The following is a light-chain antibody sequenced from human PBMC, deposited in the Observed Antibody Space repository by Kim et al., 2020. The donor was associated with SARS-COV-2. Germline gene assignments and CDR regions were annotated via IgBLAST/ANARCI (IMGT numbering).Light chain of an antibody. CDR2: DVN. V-gene: IGLV2-14*03. J-gene: IGLJ2*01. Sequence: QSALTQPASVSGSPGQSITVSCTGTSSDIGGYNFVSWYQQHPGKAPKLMIYDVNSRPSGVSNRFSGSKSGNTASLTISGLQAEDEADYYCSSYTTSSTLVVFGGGTQLTVL. CDR1: SSDIGGYNF. CDR3: SSYTTSSTLVV.